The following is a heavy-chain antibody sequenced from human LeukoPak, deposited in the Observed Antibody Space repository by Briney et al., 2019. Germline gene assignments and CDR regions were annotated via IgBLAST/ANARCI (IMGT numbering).Heavy chain of an antibody. CDR3: ATAETYCSGGSCNSDAFGI. CDR2: INHSGST. V-gene: IGHV4-34*01. D-gene: IGHD2-15*01. J-gene: IGHJ3*02. Sequence: SETLSLTCAVYGGSFSGYYWSWIRQPPGKGLEWIGEINHSGSTNYNPSLKSRVTISVDTSKNQLSLNLSSVTAADTAVYYCATAETYCSGGSCNSDAFGIWGQGAVVTVSS. CDR1: GGSFSGYY.